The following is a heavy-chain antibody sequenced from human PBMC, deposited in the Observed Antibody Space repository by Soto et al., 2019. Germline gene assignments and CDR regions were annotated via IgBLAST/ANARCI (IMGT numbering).Heavy chain of an antibody. Sequence: ASVKVSCKASRGTFSSYTISWVRQAPGQGLEWMGRIIPSLGITNYAQKFQGRVTITGDTSASTAYMELSSLRSEDTAVYYCARDPRSGRFLEWLFYMDVWGKGTTVTVSS. CDR2: IIPSLGIT. CDR3: ARDPRSGRFLEWLFYMDV. V-gene: IGHV1-69*04. CDR1: RGTFSSYT. J-gene: IGHJ6*03. D-gene: IGHD3-3*01.